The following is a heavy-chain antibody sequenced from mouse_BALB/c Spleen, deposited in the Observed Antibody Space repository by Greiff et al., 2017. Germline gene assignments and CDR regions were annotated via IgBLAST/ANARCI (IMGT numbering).Heavy chain of an antibody. CDR2: IYPGDGDT. CDR3: ARERTGTPYYYAMDY. D-gene: IGHD4-1*01. J-gene: IGHJ4*01. CDR1: GYAFSSSW. V-gene: IGHV1-82*01. Sequence: QVQLQQSGPELVKPGASVKISCKASGYAFSSSWMNWVQQRPGQGLEWIGRIYPGDGDTNYTGKFKGKATLTADTSTSTAYMQLSSLTSVDSAVYFCARERTGTPYYYAMDYWGQGTSVTVSS.